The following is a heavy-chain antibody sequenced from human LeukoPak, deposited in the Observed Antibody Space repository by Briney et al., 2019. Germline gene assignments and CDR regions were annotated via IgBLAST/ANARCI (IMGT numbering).Heavy chain of an antibody. Sequence: GGSLRLSCAASGFTFSSYAMNWVRQAPGKGLEWVSGISSSGGGTYYADSVKGRFTISRDNSKNTLYLQMNSLRAEDTAVYYCAKDGQEGWELLASFDYWGQGTLVTVSS. CDR1: GFTFSSYA. D-gene: IGHD1-26*01. V-gene: IGHV3-23*01. J-gene: IGHJ4*02. CDR2: ISSSGGGT. CDR3: AKDGQEGWELLASFDY.